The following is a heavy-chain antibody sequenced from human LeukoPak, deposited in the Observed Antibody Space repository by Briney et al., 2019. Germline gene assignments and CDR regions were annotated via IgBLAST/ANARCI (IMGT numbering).Heavy chain of an antibody. Sequence: SETLSLTCAVYGGSFSGYYWSWIRQPPGKGLEWIGEINHSGSTNYNPSLKCRVTISVDTSKNQFSLKLSSVTAADTAVYYCAREVGWFDPWGQGTLVTVSS. CDR2: INHSGST. CDR3: AREVGWFDP. V-gene: IGHV4-34*01. CDR1: GGSFSGYY. J-gene: IGHJ5*02.